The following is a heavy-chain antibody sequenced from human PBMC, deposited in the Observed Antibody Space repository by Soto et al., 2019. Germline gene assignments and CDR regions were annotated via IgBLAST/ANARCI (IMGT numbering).Heavy chain of an antibody. D-gene: IGHD3-22*01. CDR1: GYTFNTYG. CDR3: ARSPQHYYDSSGTTDF. J-gene: IGHJ4*02. Sequence: QVQLVQSGGEVKKPGASVKVSCKTSGYTFNTYGISWVRQAPGQGLEWMAWISGFSGKNENAEKFQGRVTMTMATSTSAGYMELRSLTSDDTAVYYCARSPQHYYDSSGTTDFWGQGTLVTVSS. CDR2: ISGFSGKN. V-gene: IGHV1-18*01.